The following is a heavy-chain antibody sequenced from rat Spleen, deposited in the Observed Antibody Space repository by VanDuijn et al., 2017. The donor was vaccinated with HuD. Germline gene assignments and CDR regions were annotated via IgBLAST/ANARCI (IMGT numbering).Heavy chain of an antibody. CDR1: GFTFNNYW. CDR2: ITNTGVGT. CDR3: TRDNMYTTDYYPDYFDY. Sequence: EVQLVESGGGLVHPGRSLKLSCVTSGFTFNNYWMTWIRQAPGKGLEWVASITNTGVGTYYPDSVKGRFTISRDNAKSTLYLQMNSLRSEDTATYYCTRDNMYTTDYYPDYFDYWGQGVMVTVSS. J-gene: IGHJ2*01. D-gene: IGHD1-6*01. V-gene: IGHV5-31*01.